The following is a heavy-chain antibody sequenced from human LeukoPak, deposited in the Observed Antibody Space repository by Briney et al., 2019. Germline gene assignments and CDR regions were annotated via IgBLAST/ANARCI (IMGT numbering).Heavy chain of an antibody. CDR3: ARDIEYCGGDCYSSGAFDI. Sequence: GGSLRLSCAASGFTFSSYWMSCVRQAPGKGLEWVANIKQDGSEKYYVDSVKGRFTISRDNAKNSLNLQMNSLRAEDTAVYYCARDIEYCGGDCYSSGAFDIWGQGTMVTVSS. J-gene: IGHJ3*02. D-gene: IGHD2-21*01. CDR2: IKQDGSEK. V-gene: IGHV3-7*01. CDR1: GFTFSSYW.